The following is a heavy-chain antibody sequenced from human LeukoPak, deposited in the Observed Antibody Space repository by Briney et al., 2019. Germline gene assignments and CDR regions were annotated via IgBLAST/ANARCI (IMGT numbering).Heavy chain of an antibody. CDR1: GGSISSGGYS. V-gene: IGHV4-30-4*07. D-gene: IGHD3-22*01. CDR2: IYYSGST. Sequence: PSETLSLTCAVSGGSISSGGYSWRWIRQPPGKGLEWIGYIYYSGSTYYNPSLKSRITISVDTSKNQFSLKLSSVTAADTAVYYCASRDSSGYYLDYWGQGTLVTVSS. CDR3: ASRDSSGYYLDY. J-gene: IGHJ4*02.